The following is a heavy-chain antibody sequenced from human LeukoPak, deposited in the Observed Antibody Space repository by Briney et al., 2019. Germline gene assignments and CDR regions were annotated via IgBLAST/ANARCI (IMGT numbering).Heavy chain of an antibody. CDR2: IIPIFGTA. D-gene: IGHD2-8*01. J-gene: IGHJ3*02. V-gene: IGHV1-69*05. CDR3: ARGRLNAIDAFDI. CDR1: GGTFSSYA. Sequence: GASVKVSCKASGGTFSSYAISWVRQAPGQGLEWMGGIIPIFGTANYAQKFQGRVTMTRDTSTSTVYMELSSLRSEDTAVYYCARGRLNAIDAFDIWGQGTMVTVSS.